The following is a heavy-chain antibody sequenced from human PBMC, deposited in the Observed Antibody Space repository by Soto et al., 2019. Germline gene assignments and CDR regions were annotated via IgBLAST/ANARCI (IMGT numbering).Heavy chain of an antibody. Sequence: SETLSPTSTVTGGSTGSGNNYWSWILEPPGKGLEWIGYTYYSGSTYYTPSLKSRLTISLDTSKNQCSLKLSSVTAADTAVYSWAKDEVNRSTFDYWGQGTLVTVSS. J-gene: IGHJ4*02. CDR2: TYYSGST. CDR3: AKDEVNRSTFDY. V-gene: IGHV4-30-4*08. D-gene: IGHD3-22*01. CDR1: GGSTGSGNNY.